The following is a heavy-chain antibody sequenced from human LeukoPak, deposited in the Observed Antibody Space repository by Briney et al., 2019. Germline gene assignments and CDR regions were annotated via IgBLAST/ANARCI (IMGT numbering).Heavy chain of an antibody. J-gene: IGHJ4*02. Sequence: PGGSLRLSCAASGFTFSSHGMNWVRQAPGKGLEWVSGISPSGGITYYTDSVKGRFTISRDNSKNTVSLQMNSLRGEDTAVYYCAKGANGYCSGGSWLGCLFDYWGQGTLVTVSS. V-gene: IGHV3-23*01. CDR3: AKGANGYCSGGSWLGCLFDY. CDR2: ISPSGGIT. CDR1: GFTFSSHG. D-gene: IGHD2-15*01.